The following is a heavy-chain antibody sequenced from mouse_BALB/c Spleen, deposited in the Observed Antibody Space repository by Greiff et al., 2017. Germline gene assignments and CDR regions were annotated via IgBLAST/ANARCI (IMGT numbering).Heavy chain of an antibody. J-gene: IGHJ4*01. CDR1: GFTFSSFG. D-gene: IGHD4-1*01. Sequence: DVHLVESGGGLVQPGGSRKLSCAASGFTFSSFGMHWVRQAPEKGLEWVAYISSGSSTIYYADTVKGRFTISRDNPKNTLFLQMTSLRSEDTAMYYCARSLTGTNYYAMDYWGQGTSVTVSS. CDR3: ARSLTGTNYYAMDY. V-gene: IGHV5-17*02. CDR2: ISSGSSTI.